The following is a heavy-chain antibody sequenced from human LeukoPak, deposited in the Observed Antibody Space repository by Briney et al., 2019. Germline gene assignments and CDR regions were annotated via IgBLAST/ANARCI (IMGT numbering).Heavy chain of an antibody. D-gene: IGHD6-13*01. V-gene: IGHV3-74*01. J-gene: IGHJ4*02. CDR2: INSDGSST. Sequence: GASVKVSCKASGGTFISYWMHWVRQAPGKGLLWVSRINSDGSSTSYADSVKGRFTISRDNAKNTLYLQMNSLRAEDTAVYYCARRIAAAAAPYYFDYWGQGTLVTVSS. CDR3: ARRIAAAAAPYYFDY. CDR1: GGTFISYW.